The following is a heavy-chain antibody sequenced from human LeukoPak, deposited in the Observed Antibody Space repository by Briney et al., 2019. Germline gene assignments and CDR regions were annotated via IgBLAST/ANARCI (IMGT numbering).Heavy chain of an antibody. CDR2: INHSGST. CDR3: AGLQGVTTSREAVDY. V-gene: IGHV4-34*01. CDR1: GGSFSGYY. Sequence: KTSETLSLTCAVYGGSFSGYYWSWIRQPPGKGLEWIGEINHSGSTNYNPSLKSRVTISVDTSKNQFSLKLSSVTAADTAVYYCAGLQGVTTSREAVDYWGQGTLVTVSS. D-gene: IGHD4-17*01. J-gene: IGHJ4*02.